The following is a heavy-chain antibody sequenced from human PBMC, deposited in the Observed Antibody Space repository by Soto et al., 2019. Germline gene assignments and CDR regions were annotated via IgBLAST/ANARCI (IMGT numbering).Heavy chain of an antibody. D-gene: IGHD3-16*02. Sequence: KPSKTLSLTCTVSGGSISSSSYYWGWIRQPPGKGLEWIGTIYYSGTTIYNPSLKSRVTISVDTSKNQFSLKLSSVTAADTAVYYCARQGLRYYSYGMDICGQGTTVTVS. J-gene: IGHJ6*02. CDR3: ARQGLRYYSYGMDI. CDR1: GGSISSSSYY. CDR2: IYYSGTT. V-gene: IGHV4-39*01.